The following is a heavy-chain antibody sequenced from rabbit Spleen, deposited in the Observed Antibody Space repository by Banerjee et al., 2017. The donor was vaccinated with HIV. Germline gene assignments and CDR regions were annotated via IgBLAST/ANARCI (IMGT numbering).Heavy chain of an antibody. CDR1: GFSFSDRDV. V-gene: IGHV1S7*01. J-gene: IGHJ6*01. Sequence: QLEESGGGLVKPGGSLTLTCKASGFSFSDRDVMCWVRQAPGKGLEWIGYIDPVFGSAYYASWVNGRFSISRENTQNTVSLQLNSLTAADTATYFCARGGGLWGPGTLVTVS. CDR3: ARGGGL. CDR2: IDPVFGSA.